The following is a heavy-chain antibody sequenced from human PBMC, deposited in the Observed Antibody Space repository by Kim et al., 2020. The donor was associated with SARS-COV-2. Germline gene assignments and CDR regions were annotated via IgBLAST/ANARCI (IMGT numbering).Heavy chain of an antibody. CDR2: IWYSGST. J-gene: IGHJ5*02. CDR3: ARGFDP. Sequence: IWYSGSTNCNPTLKRRVTISVDTSNNQCSMKRSSVTAADTAVYYCARGFDPWGQGTLVTVSS. V-gene: IGHV4-59*01.